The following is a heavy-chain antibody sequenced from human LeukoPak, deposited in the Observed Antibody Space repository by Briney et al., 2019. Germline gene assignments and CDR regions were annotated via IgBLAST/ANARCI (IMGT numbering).Heavy chain of an antibody. V-gene: IGHV3-74*01. D-gene: IGHD3-22*01. CDR3: AREHTVMDYYDSSGYESYYFDY. Sequence: GGSLRLSCAASGFTFSSYWMHWVRQAPGKGLVWVSRINSDGSSTTYAHSVKGRLTISRAHAKNTLYLQMNSLRAEDTAVYYCAREHTVMDYYDSSGYESYYFDYWGQGTLVTVSS. CDR1: GFTFSSYW. CDR2: INSDGSST. J-gene: IGHJ4*02.